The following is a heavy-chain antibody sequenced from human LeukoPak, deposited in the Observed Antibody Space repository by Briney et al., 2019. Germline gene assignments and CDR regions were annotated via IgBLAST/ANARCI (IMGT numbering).Heavy chain of an antibody. Sequence: SETLSLTCTVSGGSITTNYWSWIRQPPGKGPEWIGYISNSGSTNYNPSLKSRVTISIDTSKNQFSLRLTSATAADTAVYYCAREATVVGATIIWGQGTLVTVSS. CDR2: ISNSGST. CDR1: GGSITTNY. J-gene: IGHJ4*02. V-gene: IGHV4-59*01. CDR3: AREATVVGATII. D-gene: IGHD1-26*01.